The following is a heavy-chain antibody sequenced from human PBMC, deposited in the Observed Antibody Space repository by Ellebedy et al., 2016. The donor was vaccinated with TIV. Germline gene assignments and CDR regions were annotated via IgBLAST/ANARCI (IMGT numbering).Heavy chain of an antibody. D-gene: IGHD6-6*01. V-gene: IGHV3-23*01. Sequence: GESLKISCAASGFTFSSYAMTWVRQAPGKGPEWVSSISSADSTYFADSVKGRFTISRDNSKNTVYLQMNSLRAEDTAVYYCARVRVAARSGYFDPWGRGTLVTVSS. CDR3: ARVRVAARSGYFDP. J-gene: IGHJ2*01. CDR2: ISSADST. CDR1: GFTFSSYA.